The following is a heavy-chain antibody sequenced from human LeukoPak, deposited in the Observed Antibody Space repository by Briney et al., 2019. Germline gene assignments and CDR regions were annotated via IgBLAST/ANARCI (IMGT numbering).Heavy chain of an antibody. J-gene: IGHJ4*02. CDR1: GGSFSGYY. V-gene: IGHV4-34*01. Sequence: PSETLSLTCAVYGGSFSGYYWSWIRQPPGKGLEWIGEINHSGSTNYNPSLKSRVTISVDKSKNQFSLKLSSVTAGDTAVYYCASGLRHHFDYWGEGSLVTVSS. CDR3: ASGLRHHFDY. CDR2: INHSGST.